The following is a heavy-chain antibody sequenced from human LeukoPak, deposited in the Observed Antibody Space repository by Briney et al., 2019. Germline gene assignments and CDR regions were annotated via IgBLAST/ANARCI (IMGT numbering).Heavy chain of an antibody. Sequence: TLSLTCAVSGGSISGGGYSWSWIRQPPGKGLEWIGYIYHSGSTYYNPSLKSRVTISVDRSKNQFSLKLSSVTAADTAVYYCASVGLEWAFDIWGQGTMVTVSS. D-gene: IGHD3-3*01. J-gene: IGHJ3*02. V-gene: IGHV4-30-2*01. CDR3: ASVGLEWAFDI. CDR1: GGSISGGGYS. CDR2: IYHSGST.